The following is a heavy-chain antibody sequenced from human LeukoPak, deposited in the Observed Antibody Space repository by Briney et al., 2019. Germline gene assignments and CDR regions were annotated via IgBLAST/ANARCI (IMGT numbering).Heavy chain of an antibody. CDR2: IYYTGNT. V-gene: IGHV4-59*01. CDR3: ARGRVAYSAYYFDY. J-gene: IGHJ4*02. CDR1: GDSITNYF. D-gene: IGHD2-15*01. Sequence: SETLSLTCTVSGDSITNYFWSWIRQPPGKGLEWIGYIYYTGNTNYKPSLKSPVTISVDTSTNQFSLRLRSVTAADTAVYYCARGRVAYSAYYFDYWGRGTLVTVSS.